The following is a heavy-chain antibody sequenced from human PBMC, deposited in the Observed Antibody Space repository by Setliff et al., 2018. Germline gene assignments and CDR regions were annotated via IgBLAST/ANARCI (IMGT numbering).Heavy chain of an antibody. Sequence: PSETLSLTCTVSGAPINSGFYYWTWIRQPAGKGLEWIGHLQSGGGSYYNPSLNSRFTXXXXXXXNXXXXXXXXXXXXXXXXXXXAXXXXGCAGSDCYSPDWXFDLWGRGTLVTVSS. D-gene: IGHD2-21*02. CDR2: LQSGGGS. V-gene: IGHV4-61*09. CDR1: GAPINSGFYY. J-gene: IGHJ2*01. CDR3: AXXXXGCAGSDCYSPDWXFDL.